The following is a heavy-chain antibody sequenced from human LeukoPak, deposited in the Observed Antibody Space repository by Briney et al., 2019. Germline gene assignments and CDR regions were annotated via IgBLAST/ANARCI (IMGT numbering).Heavy chain of an antibody. Sequence: PSETLSLTCTVSGGSISSYYWSWIRQPPGKGLEWIGYIYYSGSTNYNPSLKSRVTISVDTSKNQFSLKLSSVTAADTAVYYCARANKGDMSVLLWFGELLYPSYMDVWGKGTTVTISS. D-gene: IGHD3-10*01. V-gene: IGHV4-59*01. CDR2: IYYSGST. CDR1: GGSISSYY. J-gene: IGHJ6*03. CDR3: ARANKGDMSVLLWFGELLYPSYMDV.